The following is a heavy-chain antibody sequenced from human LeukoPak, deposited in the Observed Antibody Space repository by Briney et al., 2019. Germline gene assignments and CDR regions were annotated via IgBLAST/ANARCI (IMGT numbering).Heavy chain of an antibody. CDR1: GGSISGHY. CDR2: IYYSGST. CDR3: ASYSSGWSHYFDY. D-gene: IGHD6-19*01. V-gene: IGHV4-59*11. J-gene: IGHJ4*02. Sequence: SETLSLTCTVSGGSISGHYWSWIRQPPGKGLEWIGYIYYSGSTNYNPSLKSRVTISVDTSKNQFSLKLSSVTAADTAVDYCASYSSGWSHYFDYWGQGTLVTVSS.